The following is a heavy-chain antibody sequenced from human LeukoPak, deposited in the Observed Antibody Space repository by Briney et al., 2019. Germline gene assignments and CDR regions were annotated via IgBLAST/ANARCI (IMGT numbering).Heavy chain of an antibody. D-gene: IGHD5-18*01. J-gene: IGHJ3*02. CDR3: ARVGRGHSYNDAFDI. CDR1: GFTFSSYG. V-gene: IGHV3-30*02. Sequence: GGSLRLSCGAPGFTFSSYGMHWVRQAPGKGLEWVAFIRNDGRNKYYADSVKGRFTISRDNSKNTLYLQMNSLRAEDTAVYYCARVGRGHSYNDAFDIWGQGTMVTVSS. CDR2: IRNDGRNK.